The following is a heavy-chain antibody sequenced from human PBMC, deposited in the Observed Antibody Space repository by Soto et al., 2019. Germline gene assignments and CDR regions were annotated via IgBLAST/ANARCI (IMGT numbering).Heavy chain of an antibody. V-gene: IGHV3-9*01. J-gene: IGHJ6*03. CDR2: ISWNSGSI. CDR3: AKVRGRDYYYYMDV. Sequence: EVQLVESGGGLVQPGRSLRLSCAASGFTFDDYAMHWVRQAPGKGLEWVSGISWNSGSIGYADSVKGRFTISRDNAKNSLYLQMNSLRAEDTALYYCAKVRGRDYYYYMDVWGKGTTVTVSS. CDR1: GFTFDDYA.